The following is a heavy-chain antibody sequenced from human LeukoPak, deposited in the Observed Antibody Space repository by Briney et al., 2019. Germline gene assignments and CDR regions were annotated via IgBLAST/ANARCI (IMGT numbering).Heavy chain of an antibody. J-gene: IGHJ4*02. CDR1: GGSISSYY. D-gene: IGHD5-18*01. V-gene: IGHV4-59*01. CDR3: ARGYSYHHKN. CDR2: IYYSGST. Sequence: SETLSLTCTVSGGSISSYYWSWIRQPPGKGLEWIGYIYYSGSTNYNPSLKSRVTISVDTSKNQFSLKLSSVTAADTAVYYCARGYSYHHKNWGQGTPVTVSS.